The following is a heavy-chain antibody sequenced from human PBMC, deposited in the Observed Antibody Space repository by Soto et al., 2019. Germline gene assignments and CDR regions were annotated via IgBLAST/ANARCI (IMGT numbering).Heavy chain of an antibody. J-gene: IGHJ3*02. Sequence: EASVKVSCKASGYSFTTYGFSWVRQAPGQGLEWMGWIGAYYGNTNYAQNLQGRVTMTTDTSTSTAYMELRSLRSDDTAVYYCARVRDGYNFPYDAFDIWGQGTMVTVSS. CDR2: IGAYYGNT. CDR3: ARVRDGYNFPYDAFDI. V-gene: IGHV1-18*01. D-gene: IGHD5-12*01. CDR1: GYSFTTYG.